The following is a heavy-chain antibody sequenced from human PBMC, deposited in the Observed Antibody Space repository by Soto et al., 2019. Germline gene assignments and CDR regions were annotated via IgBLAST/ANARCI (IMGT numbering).Heavy chain of an antibody. CDR3: HGYGY. V-gene: IGHV3-53*01. CDR2: IYSGGTT. CDR1: GFNVRANY. Sequence: EVQLVESGGGLIQPGGSLRLSCAVSGFNVRANYMSWVRQASGKGLEWVSVIYSGGTTYYADSVKGRFIISRDISKNTLYLQMNILRAEDTAVYYCHGYGYWGQGTLVTVSS. J-gene: IGHJ4*02. D-gene: IGHD5-12*01.